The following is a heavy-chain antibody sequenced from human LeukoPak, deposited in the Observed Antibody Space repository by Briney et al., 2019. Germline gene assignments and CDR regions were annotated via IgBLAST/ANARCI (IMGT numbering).Heavy chain of an antibody. V-gene: IGHV1-2*02. J-gene: IGHJ4*02. CDR2: INPNSGGT. D-gene: IGHD3-9*01. CDR1: GYTFTGYY. Sequence: GASVKVSCKASGYTFTGYYMHWVRQAPGQGLEWMGWINPNSGGTNYAQKFQGRVTMTRDTSISTAYMELSSLRSEDTAVYYCARGAAYYDILTGYYYYYFDYWGQGTLVTVSS. CDR3: ARGAAYYDILTGYYYYYFDY.